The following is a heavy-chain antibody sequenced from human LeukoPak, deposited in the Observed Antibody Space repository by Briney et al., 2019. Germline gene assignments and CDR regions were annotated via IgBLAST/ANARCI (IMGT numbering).Heavy chain of an antibody. V-gene: IGHV1-18*01. CDR3: ARGRLVVAATYYYYYYMDV. J-gene: IGHJ6*03. CDR2: ISAYNGNT. Sequence: ASVKVSCKASGYTFTSYGISWVRQAPGQGLEWMGWISAYNGNTNYAQKLQGRVTMTTDTSTSTAYMELRSLRSDDTAVYYCARGRLVVAATYYYYYYMDVWGKGTTVTVSS. D-gene: IGHD2-15*01. CDR1: GYTFTSYG.